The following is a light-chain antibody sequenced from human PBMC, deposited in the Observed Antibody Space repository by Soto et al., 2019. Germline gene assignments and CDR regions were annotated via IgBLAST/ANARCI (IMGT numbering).Light chain of an antibody. J-gene: IGLJ2*01. V-gene: IGLV2-14*03. Sequence: QSALTQPASVSGSPGQSITFSCTGTSSDVGGYNYVCWYQQQHPGKAPKLIISDVSNRPSGVSSRFSGSKSGNTASLTISGLQAEHEADYYCTSYTRDRTIVFGGGTKLIVL. CDR2: DVS. CDR1: SSDVGGYNY. CDR3: TSYTRDRTIV.